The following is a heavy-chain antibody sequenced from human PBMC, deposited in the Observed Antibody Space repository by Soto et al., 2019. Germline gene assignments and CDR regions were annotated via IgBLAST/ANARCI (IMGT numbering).Heavy chain of an antibody. CDR3: ARRAYGGNEPRHWYFDL. V-gene: IGHV1-46*03. CDR2: INPSGGST. CDR1: GYTFTSYY. Sequence: QVQLVQSGAEVKKPGASVKVSCKASGYTFTSYYMHWVRQAPGQGLEWMGIINPSGGSTSYAQKFQGRVTMTRDTSTSTVYMELSSLRSEDTAVYYCARRAYGGNEPRHWYFDLWGRGTLVTVSS. J-gene: IGHJ2*01. D-gene: IGHD2-15*01.